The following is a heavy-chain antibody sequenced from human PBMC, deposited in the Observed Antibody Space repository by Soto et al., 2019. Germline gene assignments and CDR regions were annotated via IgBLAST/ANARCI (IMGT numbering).Heavy chain of an antibody. D-gene: IGHD4-17*01. CDR1: GFTFSDYY. CDR2: ISSSSSYT. J-gene: IGHJ4*02. V-gene: IGHV3-11*06. CDR3: ARSYGGNSGLDY. Sequence: GGSLRLSCAASGFTFSDYYMSWIRQAPGKGLEWVSYISSSSSYTNYADSVKGRFTISRDNAKNSLYLQMNSLRAEDTAVYYCARSYGGNSGLDYWGQGTLVTVSS.